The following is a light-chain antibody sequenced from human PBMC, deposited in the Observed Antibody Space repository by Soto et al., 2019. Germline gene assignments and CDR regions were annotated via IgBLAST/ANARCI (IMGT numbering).Light chain of an antibody. Sequence: DILLTQSPSTLSASVGDRVTISCRASQSINKWLAWYQHKPGKAPNLLIYEVSTLHSGVPSRFSGSGSGTEFTLNISSLRPDDFSTYYCQHYSGDRATVGQGTKVEI. V-gene: IGKV1-5*03. CDR3: QHYSGDRAT. J-gene: IGKJ1*01. CDR1: QSINKW. CDR2: EVS.